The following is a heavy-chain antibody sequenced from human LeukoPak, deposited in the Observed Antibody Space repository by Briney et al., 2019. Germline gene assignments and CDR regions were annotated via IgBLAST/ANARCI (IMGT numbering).Heavy chain of an antibody. CDR1: GFTFGNYA. CDR3: AKGIMGGGFKTFDY. Sequence: PGGSLRLSRAGSGFTFGNYAMTWVRQSPGKGLEWVSALSSSGGSTYYADSVKGRFSISRDNSENTLYLQLNSLRAEDTAVYYCAKGIMGGGFKTFDYWGQGTLVTVAS. CDR2: LSSSGGST. V-gene: IGHV3-23*01. J-gene: IGHJ4*02. D-gene: IGHD3-16*01.